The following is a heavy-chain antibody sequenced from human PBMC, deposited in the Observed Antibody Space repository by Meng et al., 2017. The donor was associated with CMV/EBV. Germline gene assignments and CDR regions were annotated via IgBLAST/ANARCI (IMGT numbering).Heavy chain of an antibody. D-gene: IGHD3-3*01. V-gene: IGHV3-21*01. CDR1: GFTFSSYS. CDR2: ISSSSSYI. Sequence: GESLKISCAASGFTFSSYSMNWVRQAPGKGLEWVSSISSSSSYIYYADSVKGRFTISRDNAKNSLYLQMNSLRAEDTAVYYCARGVSDYDFWSGYYTYYYYGMDVWGQGTTVTVSS. J-gene: IGHJ6*02. CDR3: ARGVSDYDFWSGYYTYYYYGMDV.